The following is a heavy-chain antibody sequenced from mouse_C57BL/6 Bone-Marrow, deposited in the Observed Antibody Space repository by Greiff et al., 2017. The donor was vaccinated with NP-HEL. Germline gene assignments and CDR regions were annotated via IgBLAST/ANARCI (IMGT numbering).Heavy chain of an antibody. CDR1: GFTFSSYG. CDR2: ISSGGSYT. CDR3: ARQDYGSPFAY. J-gene: IGHJ3*01. D-gene: IGHD1-1*01. Sequence: EVKLVESGGDLVKPGGSLKLSCAASGFTFSSYGMSWVRQTPDKRLEWVATISSGGSYTYYPESVKGRFTISRDNAKNTLYLQMSSLKSEDTAMYYCARQDYGSPFAYWGQGTLVTVSA. V-gene: IGHV5-6*01.